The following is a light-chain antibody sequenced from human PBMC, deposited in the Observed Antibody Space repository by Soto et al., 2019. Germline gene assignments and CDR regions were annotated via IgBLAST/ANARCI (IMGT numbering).Light chain of an antibody. CDR2: LAS. V-gene: IGKV1-39*01. J-gene: IGKJ5*01. Sequence: DIQMTQSPSSLSAFVGDRVTITCRASQTISNYLNWYQQRPGKAPKLLIYLASSLQSGVPSRFGGSGSGTVFTPPLGSCQPEDSEPYYFKQSSGPPIPFGQGTGLEI. CDR1: QTISNY. CDR3: KQSSGPPIP.